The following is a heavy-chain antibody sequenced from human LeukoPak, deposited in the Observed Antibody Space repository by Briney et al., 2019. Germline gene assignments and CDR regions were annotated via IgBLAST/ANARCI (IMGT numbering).Heavy chain of an antibody. CDR3: AKVAKYYYGPETYYFFEQ. CDR1: GFPFSTYW. D-gene: IGHD3-10*01. Sequence: QPGESLRLSCAASGFPFSTYWMSWVRQAPGKGLEWVANINQDGTEKYYVDSVKGRFTISRDYAKNSLYLQMNSLRVEDTAVYYCAKVAKYYYGPETYYFFEQWGQGTPVTVSS. J-gene: IGHJ4*02. CDR2: INQDGTEK. V-gene: IGHV3-7*01.